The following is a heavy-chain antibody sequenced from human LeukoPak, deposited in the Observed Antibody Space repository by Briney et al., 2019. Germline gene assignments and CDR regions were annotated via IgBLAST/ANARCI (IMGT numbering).Heavy chain of an antibody. CDR2: INHSGST. J-gene: IGHJ4*02. Sequence: XLXXXCAVYGGSFSGYYWSWIRQPPGKGLEWVGEINHSGSTNYNPSLKSRVTISVDTSKNQFSLKLSSVTAADTAVYYCARPTGYSYGPFVYWGQGTLVTVSS. V-gene: IGHV4-34*01. CDR1: GGSFSGYY. D-gene: IGHD5-18*01. CDR3: ARPTGYSYGPFVY.